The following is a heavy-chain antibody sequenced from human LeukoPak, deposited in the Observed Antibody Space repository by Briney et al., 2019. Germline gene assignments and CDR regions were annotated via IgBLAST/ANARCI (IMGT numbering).Heavy chain of an antibody. CDR3: ARVPVFGGEDV. CDR2: IIPMFGTA. Sequence: SVKVSCKASGGTFNSYVISWVRQAPGQGLEWMGGIIPMFGTADYPQKFQGRATITADESTSTAYMELSSLRSEDTAVYFCARVPVFGGEDVWGKGTTVTVSS. D-gene: IGHD4-23*01. CDR1: GGTFNSYV. V-gene: IGHV1-69*13. J-gene: IGHJ6*04.